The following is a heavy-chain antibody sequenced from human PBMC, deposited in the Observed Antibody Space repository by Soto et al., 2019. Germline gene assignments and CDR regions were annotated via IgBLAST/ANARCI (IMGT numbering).Heavy chain of an antibody. CDR2: TYYRSKWYN. V-gene: IGHV6-1*01. CDR3: ARESIAAAGPKVVYYYGMDV. D-gene: IGHD6-13*01. Sequence: SQTLSLTCAISGDSVSSNSAAWNWIRQSPSRGLEWLGRTYYRSKWYNDYAVSVKSRITINPDTSKNQFAPQLNSVTPEDRAVYYCARESIAAAGPKVVYYYGMDVWGQGTPVTVSS. J-gene: IGHJ6*02. CDR1: GDSVSSNSAA.